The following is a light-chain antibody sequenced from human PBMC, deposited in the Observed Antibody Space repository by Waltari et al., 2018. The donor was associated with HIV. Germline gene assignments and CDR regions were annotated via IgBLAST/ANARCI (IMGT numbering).Light chain of an antibody. CDR1: QSFSSD. CDR2: GAS. J-gene: IGKJ1*01. Sequence: EIVMTQSPATLSVSPGERATLSCRASQSFSSDLAWYQHKPGQAPRLLIYGASTRAAGIPARFSGSGSGTEFTLTISSLQSEDFATYYCQQYKTYSGTFGQGTKVEIK. V-gene: IGKV3-15*01. CDR3: QQYKTYSGT.